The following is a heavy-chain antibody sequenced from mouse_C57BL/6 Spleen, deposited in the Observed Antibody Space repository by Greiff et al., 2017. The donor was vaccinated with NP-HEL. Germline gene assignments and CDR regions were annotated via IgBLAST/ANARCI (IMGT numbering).Heavy chain of an antibody. Sequence: EVKVVESGGGLVKPGGSLKLSCAASGFTFSDYGMHWVRQAPEKGLEWVAYISSGSSTIYYADTVKGRFTISRDNAKNNLFLQMTSLRSEDTAMYYCARTMITPYYYAMDYWGQGTSVTVSS. CDR3: ARTMITPYYYAMDY. J-gene: IGHJ4*01. CDR2: ISSGSSTI. V-gene: IGHV5-17*01. CDR1: GFTFSDYG. D-gene: IGHD2-4*01.